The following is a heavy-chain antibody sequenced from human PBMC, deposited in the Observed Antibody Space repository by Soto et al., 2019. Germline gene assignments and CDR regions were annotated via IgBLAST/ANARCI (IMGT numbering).Heavy chain of an antibody. CDR1: GYTFTSYD. D-gene: IGHD2-2*01. J-gene: IGHJ3*02. CDR3: ARRADCSSTSCYLDAFDI. CDR2: MNPNSGNT. V-gene: IGHV1-8*01. Sequence: ASVKVSCKASGYTFTSYDINWVRQATGQGLEWMGWMNPNSGNTGYAQKFQGRVTMTRNTSISTAYMELSSLRSEDTAVYYCARRADCSSTSCYLDAFDIWGQGTMVTVSS.